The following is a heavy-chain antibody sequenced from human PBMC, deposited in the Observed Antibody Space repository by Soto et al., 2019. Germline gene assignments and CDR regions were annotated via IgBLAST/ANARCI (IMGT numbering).Heavy chain of an antibody. Sequence: QVQLVQSGAEVKKPGASVRVSCKASGYSITGYYLDWVRQAPGHGLEWMGWINPNRGATDYAQKLQGKVTMTRDTSINTAYTELSSLTSDVTAVYYCARVAVSGTIDYWGQGTLVTVSS. CDR1: GYSITGYY. V-gene: IGHV1-2*02. CDR3: ARVAVSGTIDY. D-gene: IGHD6-19*01. CDR2: INPNRGAT. J-gene: IGHJ4*02.